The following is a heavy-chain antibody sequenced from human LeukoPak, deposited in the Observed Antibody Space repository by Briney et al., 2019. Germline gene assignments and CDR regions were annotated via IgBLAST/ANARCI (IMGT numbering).Heavy chain of an antibody. Sequence: GASVTVSCNASGYTFTGYYMHWVRHAPGQGLEWMGWINPNSGGTNYAQKIKGRVTTTRETSISTAYMELSRLRSDDTAVYYCARDVGRYYYCYMDVWGKGTTVTVSS. D-gene: IGHD3-10*01. CDR3: ARDVGRYYYCYMDV. V-gene: IGHV1-2*02. CDR1: GYTFTGYY. J-gene: IGHJ6*03. CDR2: INPNSGGT.